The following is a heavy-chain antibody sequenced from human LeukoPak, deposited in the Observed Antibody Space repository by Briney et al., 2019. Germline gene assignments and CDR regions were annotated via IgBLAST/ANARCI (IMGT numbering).Heavy chain of an antibody. D-gene: IGHD2-15*01. CDR2: ISSSSSYI. Sequence: GGSLRLSCAASGFTFSSYSMNWVRQAPGKVLEWVSSISSSSSYIYYADSVKGRFTISRDNAKNSLYLQMNSLRAEDTAVYYCARVGTRRDCSGGSCYYAYWGQGTLVTVSS. CDR1: GFTFSSYS. J-gene: IGHJ4*02. V-gene: IGHV3-21*01. CDR3: ARVGTRRDCSGGSCYYAY.